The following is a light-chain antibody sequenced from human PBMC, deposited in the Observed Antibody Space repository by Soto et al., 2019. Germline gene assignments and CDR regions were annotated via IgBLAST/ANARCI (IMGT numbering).Light chain of an antibody. V-gene: IGKV1-5*03. CDR2: RAS. CDR1: QSFRDG. J-gene: IGKJ2*01. Sequence: DIQMTQSPSTLSGSVGDRVTITCRASQSFRDGLAWYQQKPGKAPKLLIYRASYLESGVTSRFSGSGSGTEFTLTISSLQPDDFATYYCQQYNSFSFGQGTQL. CDR3: QQYNSFS.